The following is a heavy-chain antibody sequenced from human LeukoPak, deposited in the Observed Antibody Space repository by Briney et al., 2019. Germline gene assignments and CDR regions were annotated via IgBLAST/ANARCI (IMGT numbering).Heavy chain of an antibody. Sequence: GGSLRLSCAASGFTFSSYAMSWVRQAPGKGLEWVSAISGSGGSTYYADSVKGRFTISRDNSKNTLYLQMNSLRAEDTAVYYCAKGGLDYDILTGYFTTPHMDVWGQGTTVTVSS. J-gene: IGHJ6*02. V-gene: IGHV3-23*01. D-gene: IGHD3-9*01. CDR1: GFTFSSYA. CDR3: AKGGLDYDILTGYFTTPHMDV. CDR2: ISGSGGST.